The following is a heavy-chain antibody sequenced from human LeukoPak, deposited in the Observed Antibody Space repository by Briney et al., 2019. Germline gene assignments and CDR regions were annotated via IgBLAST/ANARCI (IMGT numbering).Heavy chain of an antibody. J-gene: IGHJ6*03. V-gene: IGHV3-21*01. CDR2: ISSSSSYI. Sequence: GGSLRLSCAASGFTFSSYSMNWVRQAPGKGLEGVSSISSSSSYIYYADSVKGRFTISRDNAKNSLYLQMNSLRAEDTAVYYCARLKDGYSSGWYYYYYMDVWGKGTTVTVSS. D-gene: IGHD6-19*01. CDR3: ARLKDGYSSGWYYYYYMDV. CDR1: GFTFSSYS.